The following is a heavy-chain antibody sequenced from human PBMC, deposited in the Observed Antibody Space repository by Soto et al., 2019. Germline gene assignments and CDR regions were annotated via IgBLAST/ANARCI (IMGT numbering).Heavy chain of an antibody. CDR3: ARDQGRSYWSAHFDY. Sequence: SVKVSCKASGGTFSSYAISWVRQAPGQGLEWMGGIIPIFGTANYAQKFQGRVTITADESTSTAYMELSSLRSEDTAVYYCARDQGRSYWSAHFDYWGQGTLVTVSS. CDR1: GGTFSSYA. J-gene: IGHJ4*02. V-gene: IGHV1-69*13. CDR2: IIPIFGTA. D-gene: IGHD1-26*01.